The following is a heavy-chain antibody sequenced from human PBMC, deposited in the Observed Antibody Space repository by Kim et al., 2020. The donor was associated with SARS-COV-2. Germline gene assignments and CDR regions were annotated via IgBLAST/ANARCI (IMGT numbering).Heavy chain of an antibody. Sequence: TMDYADSVKGRFTISRDNAKNSLYLQLNSLRDEDTAVYYCASRWSITGYWGQGTLVTVSS. CDR3: ASRWSITGY. V-gene: IGHV3-48*02. J-gene: IGHJ4*02. D-gene: IGHD2-8*01. CDR2: TM.